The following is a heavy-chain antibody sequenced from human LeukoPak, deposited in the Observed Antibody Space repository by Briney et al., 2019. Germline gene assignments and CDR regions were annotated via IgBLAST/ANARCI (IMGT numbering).Heavy chain of an antibody. CDR1: GFTFSRYS. V-gene: IGHV3-21*01. CDR2: ISISSNYK. J-gene: IGHJ4*02. Sequence: GGSLRLSCAASGFTFSRYSMNWIRQAPGKGLEWVSSISISSNYKYYPDSLKGRFTISRDNAKNSLYLQMNSLRAEDTAVYYCARDILLMGIIAYWGQGTLVTVSS. D-gene: IGHD2-8*02. CDR3: ARDILLMGIIAY.